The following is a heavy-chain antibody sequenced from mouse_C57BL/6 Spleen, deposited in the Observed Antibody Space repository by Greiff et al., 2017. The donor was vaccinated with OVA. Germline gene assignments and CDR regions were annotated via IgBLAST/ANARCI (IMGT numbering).Heavy chain of an antibody. D-gene: IGHD1-2*01. CDR3: ARDGPEFAY. CDR2: INPSSGYT. Sequence: VQLQESGAELARPGASVKMSCKASGYTFTSYTMHWVQQRPGQGLEWIGYINPSSGYTKYNQKFKDKATLTADKSSSTAYMQLSSLTSEDSAVYYCARDGPEFAYWGQGTLVTVSA. J-gene: IGHJ3*01. V-gene: IGHV1-4*01. CDR1: GYTFTSYT.